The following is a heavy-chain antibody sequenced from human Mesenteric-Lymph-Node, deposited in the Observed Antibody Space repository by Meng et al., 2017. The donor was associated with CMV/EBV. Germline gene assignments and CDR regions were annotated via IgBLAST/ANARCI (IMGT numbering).Heavy chain of an antibody. D-gene: IGHD1-26*01. J-gene: IGHJ4*02. V-gene: IGHV3-66*02. CDR1: GFTVSSNY. CDR2: IYSGGST. CDR3: AKLVGATHFDS. Sequence: GESLKISCAASGFTVSSNYMGWVRQAPGKGLEWVSVIYSGGSTYYADSVKGRFTISRDNSKNTLYLQMNSMRGEDTALYYCAKLVGATHFDSWGQGTLVTVSS.